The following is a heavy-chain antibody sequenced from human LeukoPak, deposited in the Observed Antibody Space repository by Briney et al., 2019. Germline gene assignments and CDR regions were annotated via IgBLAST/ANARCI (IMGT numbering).Heavy chain of an antibody. Sequence: PSETLSLTCAVYGGSFSGYYWSWIRQPPGKGLEWIGELNHSGSTNYNPSLKSRVTISVDTSKNQFSLKLSSVTAADTAVYYCARGGITMVRGALEYWGQGTLVTVSS. CDR2: LNHSGST. D-gene: IGHD3-10*01. J-gene: IGHJ4*02. CDR3: ARGGITMVRGALEY. CDR1: GGSFSGYY. V-gene: IGHV4-34*01.